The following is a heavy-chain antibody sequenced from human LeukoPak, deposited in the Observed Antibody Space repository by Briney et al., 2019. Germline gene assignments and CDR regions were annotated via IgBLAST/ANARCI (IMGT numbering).Heavy chain of an antibody. D-gene: IGHD1-7*01. J-gene: IGHJ4*02. V-gene: IGHV3-23*01. Sequence: PGGSLRLSCAASGFTFSSYAMSWVRQAPGKGLEWVSGISSSGDNTYYADSVKGRFTISRDNSKNTLYVQVNSLGTEDTAAYYCAKKNYHRFDYWGQGTLVIVSS. CDR1: GFTFSSYA. CDR3: AKKNYHRFDY. CDR2: ISSSGDNT.